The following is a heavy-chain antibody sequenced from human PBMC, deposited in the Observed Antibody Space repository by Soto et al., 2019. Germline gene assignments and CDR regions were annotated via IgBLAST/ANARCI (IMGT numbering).Heavy chain of an antibody. CDR2: IWYDGSNK. Sequence: GGSLRLSCAASGFTFSSYGMHWVRQAPGKGLEWVAVIWYDGSNKYHVDSVKGRFTISRDNSKNTLYLQMNSLRADDTAVYYCARALTTPGGYYYYYYMDVWGKGTTVTVSS. J-gene: IGHJ6*03. D-gene: IGHD2-15*01. V-gene: IGHV3-33*01. CDR3: ARALTTPGGYYYYYYMDV. CDR1: GFTFSSYG.